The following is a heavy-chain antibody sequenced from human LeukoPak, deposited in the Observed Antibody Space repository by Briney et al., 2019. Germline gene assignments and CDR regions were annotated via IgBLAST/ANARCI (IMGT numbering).Heavy chain of an antibody. D-gene: IGHD5-18*01. V-gene: IGHV3-74*01. J-gene: IGHJ4*02. CDR1: GFTFSSHW. Sequence: GGSLRLSCAASGFTFSSHWMHWVRQAPGKGLVWVSRIYSDGSITSYADSVKGRFTISRDNAKDTLYLQMNSLRAEDAAVYYCASPMWDTAIHDYWGQGTLVTVSS. CDR3: ASPMWDTAIHDY. CDR2: IYSDGSIT.